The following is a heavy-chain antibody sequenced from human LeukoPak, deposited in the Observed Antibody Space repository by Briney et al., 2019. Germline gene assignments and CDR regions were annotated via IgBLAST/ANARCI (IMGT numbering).Heavy chain of an antibody. D-gene: IGHD3-22*01. V-gene: IGHV4-59*01. Sequence: SETLSLTCTVSGGSISSYYWSWIRQPPGKGLEWIGYIYYRGSTNYNPSLKSRVTISVDTSKNQFSLKLSSVTAADTAVYYCARGPSGYYDSSGYYYAGQGPHPPHPFDYWGQGTLVTVSS. J-gene: IGHJ4*02. CDR3: ARGPSGYYDSSGYYYAGQGPHPPHPFDY. CDR1: GGSISSYY. CDR2: IYYRGST.